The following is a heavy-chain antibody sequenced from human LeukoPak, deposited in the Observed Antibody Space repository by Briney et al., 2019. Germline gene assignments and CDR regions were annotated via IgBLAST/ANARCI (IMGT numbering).Heavy chain of an antibody. CDR1: GYTFTGYY. V-gene: IGHV1-2*02. Sequence: ASVKVSCKASGYTFTGYYMHWVRQAPGQGLEWMGWINPNSGGTNYAQKFQGGVTMTRDTSISTAYMELSRLRSDDTAVYYCARDSSGPRPDQLDYWGQGTLVTVSS. CDR2: INPNSGGT. J-gene: IGHJ4*02. CDR3: ARDSSGPRPDQLDY. D-gene: IGHD3-22*01.